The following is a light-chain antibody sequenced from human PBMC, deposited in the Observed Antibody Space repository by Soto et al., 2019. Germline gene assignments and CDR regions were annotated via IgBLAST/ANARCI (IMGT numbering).Light chain of an antibody. CDR3: QQYYDYPPLI. CDR2: GAS. V-gene: IGKV3-15*01. CDR1: RNINRK. Sequence: EIVMTQSPATLSVSPGERATLSCRASRNINRKLAWYQQKPGQAPRLLISGASTRATGIPARFSGSGSGPEFTLTIRSLQSEDFAVYYCQQYYDYPPLIFGGGTKVEIK. J-gene: IGKJ4*01.